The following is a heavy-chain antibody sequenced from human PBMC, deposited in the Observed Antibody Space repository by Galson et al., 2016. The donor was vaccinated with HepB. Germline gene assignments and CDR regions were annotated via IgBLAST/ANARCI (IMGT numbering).Heavy chain of an antibody. CDR3: VRGLWSAYYFEG. CDR2: ISYDGTNK. V-gene: IGHV3-30-3*01. J-gene: IGHJ4*02. CDR1: GFTFSSYA. D-gene: IGHD3-3*01. Sequence: SLRLSCAASGFTFSSYAIHWVRQAPGKGLEWVAVISYDGTNKYYADSVKGRFTISRDNSKNTLFLQMMSLRGDDTAVYYCVRGLWSAYYFEGWGQGTLVTVSS.